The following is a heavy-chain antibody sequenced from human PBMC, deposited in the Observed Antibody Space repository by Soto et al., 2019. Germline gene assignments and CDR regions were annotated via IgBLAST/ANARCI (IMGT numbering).Heavy chain of an antibody. CDR3: AREVGAASGWLDP. CDR1: GFTFTNYA. V-gene: IGHV3-23*01. CDR2: ISASGGLK. Sequence: EVQLSESGGDLRQPGGSLRLSCAASGFTFTNYAMTWVRQTPGKGLEWVSGISASGGLKYYADSVRGRYTGSRDNSKVILYLQMDNLRDEDTALYYCAREVGAASGWLDPWGPGNPGHFFL. J-gene: IGHJ5*02. D-gene: IGHD1-26*01.